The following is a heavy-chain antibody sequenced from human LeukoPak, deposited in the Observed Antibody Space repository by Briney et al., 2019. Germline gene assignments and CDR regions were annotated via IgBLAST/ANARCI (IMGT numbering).Heavy chain of an antibody. V-gene: IGHV3-11*04. CDR3: ASHSSWRFEY. CDR2: ISSSGSTI. J-gene: IGHJ4*02. D-gene: IGHD6-13*01. Sequence: GGSLRLSCAASGFTFSSYWMSWIRQAPGKGLEWVSYISSSGSTIYYADSVKGRFTISRDNAKNSLYLQMNSLTVEDTAVYYCASHSSWRFEYWGQGTLVTVSS. CDR1: GFTFSSYW.